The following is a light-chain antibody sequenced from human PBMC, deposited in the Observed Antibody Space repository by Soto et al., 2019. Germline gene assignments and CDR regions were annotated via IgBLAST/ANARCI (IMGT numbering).Light chain of an antibody. Sequence: EIVMTQSPGTVSVFPGETVTLSCRASQSVSGYLDWFHQKPGQAPRLLIYGASTRATGIPARFSGSGSGTDFTLTISRLEPEDFAVYYCQQYGSSGTFGQGTKVDIK. CDR3: QQYGSSGT. V-gene: IGKV3-20*01. CDR1: QSVSGY. J-gene: IGKJ1*01. CDR2: GAS.